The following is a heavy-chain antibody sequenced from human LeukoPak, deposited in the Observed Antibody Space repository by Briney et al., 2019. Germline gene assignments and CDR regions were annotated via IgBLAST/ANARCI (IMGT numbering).Heavy chain of an antibody. CDR2: IIPIFGTA. V-gene: IGHV1-69*13. CDR1: GGTFSSYA. J-gene: IGHJ4*02. Sequence: SVKVSRKASGGTFSSYAISWVRQAPGQGLEWMGGIIPIFGTANYAQKFQGRVTITADESTSTAYMELSSLRSEDTAVYYCARGRGYSGYDEAYFDYWGQGTLVTVSS. D-gene: IGHD5-12*01. CDR3: ARGRGYSGYDEAYFDY.